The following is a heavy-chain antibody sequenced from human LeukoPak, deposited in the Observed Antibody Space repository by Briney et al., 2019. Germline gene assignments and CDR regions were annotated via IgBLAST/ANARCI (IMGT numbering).Heavy chain of an antibody. CDR2: INWNGGST. Sequence: GGSLRLSCAASGFTFDDYGMSWVRQAPGKGLEWVSGINWNGGSTGYADSVKGRFTISRDNAKNSLYLQMNSLRAEDTAVYYCARTRITIFGVVNYFDYWGQGTLVTVSS. V-gene: IGHV3-20*04. D-gene: IGHD3-3*01. CDR1: GFTFDDYG. J-gene: IGHJ4*02. CDR3: ARTRITIFGVVNYFDY.